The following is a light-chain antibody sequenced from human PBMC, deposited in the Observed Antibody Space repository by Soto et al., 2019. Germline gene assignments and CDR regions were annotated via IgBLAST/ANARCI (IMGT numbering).Light chain of an antibody. CDR2: DAS. J-gene: IGKJ5*01. Sequence: VVMKQSAATVSLSPEERATLSCRASQSVSSYLAWYQQKPGQAPRLLIYDASNRATGIPARFSGSGSGTDFTLTISSLEPEGFAVYYCQLRSNTFGQGTRLEIK. V-gene: IGKV3-11*01. CDR1: QSVSSY. CDR3: QLRSNT.